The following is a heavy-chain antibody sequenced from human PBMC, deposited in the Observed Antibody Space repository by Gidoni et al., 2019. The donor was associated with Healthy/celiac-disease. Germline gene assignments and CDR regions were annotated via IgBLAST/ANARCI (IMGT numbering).Heavy chain of an antibody. Sequence: QLQLQESGPGLVQPSETLSLTCTVSGGSISTYYWSWIRQPAGKGLEWIGRIYTSGSTNYNPSLKSRVTMSVDTSKNQFSLKLTSVTAADTAVYYCAREDFSSGSTLAWFDPWGQGTLVTVSS. CDR3: AREDFSSGSTLAWFDP. CDR1: GGSISTYY. J-gene: IGHJ5*02. D-gene: IGHD3-3*01. CDR2: IYTSGST. V-gene: IGHV4-4*07.